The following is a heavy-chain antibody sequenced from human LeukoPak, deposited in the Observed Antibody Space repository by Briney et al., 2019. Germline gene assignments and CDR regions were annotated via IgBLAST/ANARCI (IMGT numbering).Heavy chain of an antibody. CDR1: GGSISSGGYY. CDR3: ARTYGSGSYYNEIWFDP. Sequence: SETLSLTCTVSGGSISSGGYYWSWIRQHPGKGLEWIGYIYYSGSTYYNSSLKSRVTISVDTSKNQFSLKLSSVAAADTAVYYCARTYGSGSYYNEIWFDPWGQGTLVTVSS. V-gene: IGHV4-31*03. J-gene: IGHJ5*02. D-gene: IGHD3-10*01. CDR2: IYYSGST.